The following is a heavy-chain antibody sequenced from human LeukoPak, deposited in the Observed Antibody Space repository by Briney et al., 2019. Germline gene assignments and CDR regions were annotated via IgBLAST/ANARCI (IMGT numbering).Heavy chain of an antibody. CDR2: IKQDGSER. D-gene: IGHD6-13*01. J-gene: IGHJ4*02. V-gene: IGHV3-7*01. CDR1: GFTCSNYW. CDR3: ATALHSSSWSFDY. Sequence: PGGSLRLSCAASGFTCSNYWMSWVRQAPGKGLEWVANIKQDGSERYYVDSVRGRFTISRDNAKNSLFLQIHSLRAEDTAVYYCATALHSSSWSFDYWGQGTLVAVSS.